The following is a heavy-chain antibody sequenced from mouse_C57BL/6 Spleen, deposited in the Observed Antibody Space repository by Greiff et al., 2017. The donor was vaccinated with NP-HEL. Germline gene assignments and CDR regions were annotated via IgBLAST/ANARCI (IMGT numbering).Heavy chain of an antibody. CDR2: INPNNGGT. V-gene: IGHV1-22*01. CDR1: GYTFTDYN. CDR3: ARRRVYFDY. J-gene: IGHJ2*01. Sequence: EVKLMESGPELVKPGASVKMSCKASGYTFTDYNMHWVKQSHGKSLEWIGYINPNNGGTSYNQKFKGKATLTVNKSSSTAYMELRSLTSEDSAVYYCARRRVYFDYWGQGTTLTVSS.